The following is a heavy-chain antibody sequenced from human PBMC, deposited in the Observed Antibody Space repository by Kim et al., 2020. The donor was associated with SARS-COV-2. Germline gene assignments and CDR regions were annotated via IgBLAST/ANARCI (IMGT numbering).Heavy chain of an antibody. Sequence: HSGSPTYNPSLQSRVGMSVDTSKNQFSLKLTSVTAADTAVYYCARGAPGHWGQGTLVTVSS. J-gene: IGHJ1*01. CDR3: ARGAPGH. V-gene: IGHV4-34*01. CDR2: HSGSP.